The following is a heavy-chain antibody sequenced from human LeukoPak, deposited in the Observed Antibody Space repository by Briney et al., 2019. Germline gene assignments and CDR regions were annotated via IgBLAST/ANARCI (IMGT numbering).Heavy chain of an antibody. V-gene: IGHV3-74*01. Sequence: TGGSLRLSCAASGFTFSNYWMHWVRQVPGKGLVWVSHIDFDGSRTTYADSVKGRFTISRDNAKNTLYLQMNSLRAEDTAVYYCARQTDWGFDYWGQGTLVTVSS. D-gene: IGHD7-27*01. CDR2: IDFDGSRT. CDR1: GFTFSNYW. CDR3: ARQTDWGFDY. J-gene: IGHJ4*02.